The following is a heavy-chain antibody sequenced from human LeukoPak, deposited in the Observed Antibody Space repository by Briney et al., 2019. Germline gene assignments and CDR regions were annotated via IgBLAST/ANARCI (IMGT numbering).Heavy chain of an antibody. V-gene: IGHV3-66*01. CDR1: GFTVSRNY. Sequence: PGGSLRLSCAASGFTVSRNYMSWVRQAPGKGLEWVSVIYSEGSTYYTDSAKARFTISRDNSKNTMYLQMNSLRVEDTAVYYCARDRDYYDSSGYHYWGQGTLVTVSS. CDR2: IYSEGST. J-gene: IGHJ4*02. D-gene: IGHD3-22*01. CDR3: ARDRDYYDSSGYHY.